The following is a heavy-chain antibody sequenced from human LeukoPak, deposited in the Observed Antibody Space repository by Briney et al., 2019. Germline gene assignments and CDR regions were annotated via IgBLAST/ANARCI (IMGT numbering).Heavy chain of an antibody. CDR3: ARGTARFGYSGYLGDY. V-gene: IGHV3-30*02. Sequence: QTGGSLRLSCAASGFTFSSYGMHWVRQAPGKGLEWVAFIRYDGSNKYYADSVKGRFTISRDNSKNTLYLQMNSLRAEDTAVYYCARGTARFGYSGYLGDYWGQGTLVTVSS. CDR1: GFTFSSYG. J-gene: IGHJ4*02. D-gene: IGHD5-12*01. CDR2: IRYDGSNK.